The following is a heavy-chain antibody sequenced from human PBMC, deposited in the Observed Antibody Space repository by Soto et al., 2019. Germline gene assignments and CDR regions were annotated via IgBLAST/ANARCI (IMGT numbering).Heavy chain of an antibody. CDR2: IDTYGSAT. CDR1: GFTFSSYW. D-gene: IGHD6-19*01. J-gene: IGHJ3*02. CDR3: ARVLKSSGWDNDVFPI. Sequence: PGGSLRLSCAASGFTFSSYWMHWVRQAPGKGLVWVSRIDTYGSATKYADSVEGRFTISRDNAKNTLYLQMNSLRAEDTAVYYCARVLKSSGWDNDVFPIWGQGTMVTV. V-gene: IGHV3-74*03.